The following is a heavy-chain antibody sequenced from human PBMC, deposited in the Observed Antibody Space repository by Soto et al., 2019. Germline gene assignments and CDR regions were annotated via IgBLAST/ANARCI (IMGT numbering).Heavy chain of an antibody. CDR1: GGSISGYY. CDR3: ARDRGYRSGSFGS. CDR2: IYSDGTT. Sequence: SETLSLTCIVSGGSISGYYWSWIRQPAGKELEWIGRIYSDGTTNYNPSLKGRGTMSVDTSKKQISLKLTSVNAADTAMYYCARDRGYRSGSFGSWGQGVLVTVSS. V-gene: IGHV4-4*07. D-gene: IGHD5-18*01. J-gene: IGHJ5*02.